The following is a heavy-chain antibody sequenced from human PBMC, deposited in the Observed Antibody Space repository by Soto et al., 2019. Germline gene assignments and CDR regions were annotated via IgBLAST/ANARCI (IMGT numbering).Heavy chain of an antibody. V-gene: IGHV4-59*08. Sequence: SETLSLTCTVSGGSISSYYWSWIRQPPGKGLEWIGYIYYSGSTNYNPSLKSRVTISVDTSKNQFSLKLSSVTAADTAVYYCARRDGSCLDYWGQGTQVTLSS. J-gene: IGHJ4*02. CDR2: IYYSGST. CDR3: ARRDGSCLDY. CDR1: GGSISSYY.